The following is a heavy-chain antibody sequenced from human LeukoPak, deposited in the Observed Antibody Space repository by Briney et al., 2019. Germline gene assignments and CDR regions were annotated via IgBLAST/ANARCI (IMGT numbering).Heavy chain of an antibody. V-gene: IGHV3-23*01. Sequence: PGGSLRLSCAASGFTFSSYAMSWVRQAPGKGREWVSAISGTGGKTYYADSVKGRFTISRDNSKNTLYLQMNSLRAEDTAVYYCGKARESSSSTSCYRNGMDVWGQGTTVIVSS. D-gene: IGHD2-2*02. CDR3: GKARESSSSTSCYRNGMDV. CDR1: GFTFSSYA. CDR2: ISGTGGKT. J-gene: IGHJ6*02.